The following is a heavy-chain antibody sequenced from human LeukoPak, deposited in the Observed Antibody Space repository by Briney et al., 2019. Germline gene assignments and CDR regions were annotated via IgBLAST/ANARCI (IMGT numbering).Heavy chain of an antibody. V-gene: IGHV1-69*13. CDR1: GGTFSSYA. D-gene: IGHD6-13*01. Sequence: SVKVSCKASGGTFSSYAISWVRQAPGQGLEWMGGIIPFFGTAKYAQKFQGRVTITADESTSTAYMELSSLRSEDTAVYYCARDRSIAAAALGYWGQGTLVTVSS. CDR3: ARDRSIAAAALGY. CDR2: IIPFFGTA. J-gene: IGHJ4*02.